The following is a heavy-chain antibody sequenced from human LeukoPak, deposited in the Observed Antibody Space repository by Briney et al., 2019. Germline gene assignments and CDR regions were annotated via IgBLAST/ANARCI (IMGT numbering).Heavy chain of an antibody. Sequence: SETLSLTCTVSGGSISSSSYYWGWIRQPPGKGLEWIGYIYYSGTTNYNPSLKSRVTISVDTSKNQFSLKLSSVTAADTAVYYCARGAYIAAAQYGYWGQGTLVTVSS. J-gene: IGHJ4*02. CDR3: ARGAYIAAAQYGY. V-gene: IGHV4-61*05. D-gene: IGHD6-13*01. CDR1: GGSISSSSYY. CDR2: IYYSGTT.